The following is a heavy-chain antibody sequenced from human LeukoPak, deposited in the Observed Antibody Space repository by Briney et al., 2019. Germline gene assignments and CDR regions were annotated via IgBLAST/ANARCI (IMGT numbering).Heavy chain of an antibody. V-gene: IGHV3-23*01. J-gene: IGHJ4*02. Sequence: GGSLRLSCAASGLTFSSYAMSWVRQAPAKGLEWVSAISGSGGSTYYADSVKGRFTISRENSKNTPHLQMNSLRAEDTAVYYCAKAGEWELSGYWGQGTLVTASS. CDR2: ISGSGGST. D-gene: IGHD1-26*01. CDR3: AKAGEWELSGY. CDR1: GLTFSSYA.